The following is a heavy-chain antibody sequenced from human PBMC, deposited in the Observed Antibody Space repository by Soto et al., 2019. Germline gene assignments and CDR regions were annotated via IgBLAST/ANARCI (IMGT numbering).Heavy chain of an antibody. J-gene: IGHJ4*02. CDR1: GFTFSSVA. Sequence: GGSLRLSCAGSGFTFSSVAMTWVRQAPGKGLEWVSSISGSGDSTYYADSVKGRFTISRDNAKNSLYLQMNSLRAEDTAVYYCARDVGYIAAAGLDYWGQGTLVTVSS. CDR3: ARDVGYIAAAGLDY. CDR2: ISGSGDST. V-gene: IGHV3-23*01. D-gene: IGHD6-13*01.